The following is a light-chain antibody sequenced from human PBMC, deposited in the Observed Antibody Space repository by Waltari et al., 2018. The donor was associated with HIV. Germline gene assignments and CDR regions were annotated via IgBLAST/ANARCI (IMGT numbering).Light chain of an antibody. CDR2: AAS. CDR1: QSVSNS. Sequence: DIQMTQSPSSLSASVGDRVTITCRASQSVSNSLNWYQQKPGKAPKLLIYAASSLQNEVPSRFSGSGSGTDFTLTVNSLQPEDFATYYCQQTYRTPQTFGQVTRLENK. J-gene: IGKJ5*01. CDR3: QQTYRTPQT. V-gene: IGKV1-39*01.